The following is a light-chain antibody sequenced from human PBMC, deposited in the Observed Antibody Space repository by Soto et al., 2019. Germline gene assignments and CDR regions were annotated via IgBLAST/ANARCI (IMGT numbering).Light chain of an antibody. CDR2: RNN. V-gene: IGLV1-47*01. CDR3: AAWDDSLSVRYV. Sequence: QSALTQPPSASGTPGQRVTISCSGSSSNIGSNYVYWYQQLPGTAPKLLIYRNNQRPSGVPDRFSGSKSGTSASLAISGLRSEDEADYYCAAWDDSLSVRYVFGTGTKVTVL. J-gene: IGLJ1*01. CDR1: SSNIGSNY.